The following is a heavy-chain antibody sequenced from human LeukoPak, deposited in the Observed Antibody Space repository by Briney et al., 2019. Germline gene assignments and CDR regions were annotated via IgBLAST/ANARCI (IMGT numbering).Heavy chain of an antibody. Sequence: GGSLRLSCAASGFTFSDSFMDWIRQAPGKGLEWLSYISHSGSNLDYAESVRGRFTISRDNANHSLYLQINSLRAEDTAVYYCARGDSSGVPDYWGQGTLVTVSS. J-gene: IGHJ4*02. D-gene: IGHD3-22*01. CDR3: ARGDSSGVPDY. CDR1: GFTFSDSF. V-gene: IGHV3-11*01. CDR2: ISHSGSNL.